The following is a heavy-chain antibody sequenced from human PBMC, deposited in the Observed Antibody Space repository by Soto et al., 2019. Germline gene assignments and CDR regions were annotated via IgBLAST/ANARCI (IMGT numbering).Heavy chain of an antibody. CDR3: ARDKDVRWPDAFDI. D-gene: IGHD2-15*01. J-gene: IGHJ3*02. CDR2: TYYRSKWYN. V-gene: IGHV6-1*01. CDR1: WDSCSSNSAA. Sequence: SQTLSLTGSISWDSCSSNSAACNWIRQSPSRGLEWLGRTYYRSKWYNDYAVSVKSRITINPDTSKNQFSLQLNSVTPEDTAVYYCARDKDVRWPDAFDIWGQGTMVTVSS.